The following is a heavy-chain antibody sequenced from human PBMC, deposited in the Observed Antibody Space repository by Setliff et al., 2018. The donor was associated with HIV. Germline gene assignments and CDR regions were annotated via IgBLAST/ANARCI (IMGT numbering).Heavy chain of an antibody. V-gene: IGHV1-46*01. CDR3: AAQGVL. J-gene: IGHJ4*02. CDR1: GHSFTTYF. CDR2: INPSGGEP. Sequence: ASVKVSCKASGHSFTTYFLHWVRQAPGQGLEWMGMINPSGGEPSYAQRFQGRFTISRDNAKNSVLLQMNSLRVEDTAVYFCAAQGVLWGQGTQVTVSS.